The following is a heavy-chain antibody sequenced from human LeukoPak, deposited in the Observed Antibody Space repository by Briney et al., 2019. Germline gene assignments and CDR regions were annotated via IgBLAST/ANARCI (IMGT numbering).Heavy chain of an antibody. D-gene: IGHD2-21*02. Sequence: GSAPTLVKPSQTLTLTCTFSGFSLSTSAAGVGWIRQPPGKALEWPALIYWDDDKRYSPSLKSRLTITKDTSKNQVVLTMTNMDPVDTATYYCAHATDCGGDCYPYYFDYWGQGTLVTVSS. CDR2: IYWDDDK. V-gene: IGHV2-5*02. CDR1: GFSLSTSAAG. J-gene: IGHJ4*02. CDR3: AHATDCGGDCYPYYFDY.